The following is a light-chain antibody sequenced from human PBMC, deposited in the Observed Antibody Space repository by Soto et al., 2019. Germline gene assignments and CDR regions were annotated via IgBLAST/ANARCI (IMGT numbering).Light chain of an antibody. CDR2: DAS. CDR1: QRISSY. V-gene: IGKV1-39*01. CDR3: QQYGSSLIT. J-gene: IGKJ5*01. Sequence: DILGTQAPSSLSASVGDRVTITCRASQRISSYLNWYQQKPGKAPNLLIWDASTLQSGVPSRFSGSGSGTDFTLTISRLEPEDFAVYYCQQYGSSLITFGQGTRLEIK.